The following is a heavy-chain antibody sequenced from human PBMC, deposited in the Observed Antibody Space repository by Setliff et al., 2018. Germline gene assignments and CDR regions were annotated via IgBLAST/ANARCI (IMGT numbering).Heavy chain of an antibody. D-gene: IGHD1-1*01. CDR2: ISYVGYT. Sequence: PSETLSLTCSVSGDSMGDFYWSWIRQTPGRGLEWIGHISYVGYTVYKPSLQSRVTISADTSKKQLSLTLTSVTVADTAVYYCARAKYGTTTYFESWGPGTLVTVSS. CDR1: GDSMGDFY. V-gene: IGHV4-59*01. CDR3: ARAKYGTTTYFES. J-gene: IGHJ4*02.